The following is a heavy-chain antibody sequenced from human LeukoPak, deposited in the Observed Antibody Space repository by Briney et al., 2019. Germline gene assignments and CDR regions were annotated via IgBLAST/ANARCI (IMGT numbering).Heavy chain of an antibody. V-gene: IGHV4-59*08. CDR3: AGSGWSFDAFDF. CDR1: GGSISSYY. D-gene: IGHD6-19*01. Sequence: PSETLSLTCTVSGGSISSYYWSWIRRPPGKGLEWIGYIHHSGTTNYSPSLKSRVTISVDTSKNRFSLRLSSLTAADTAVYFCAGSGWSFDAFDFWGQGTMVTVSS. J-gene: IGHJ3*01. CDR2: IHHSGTT.